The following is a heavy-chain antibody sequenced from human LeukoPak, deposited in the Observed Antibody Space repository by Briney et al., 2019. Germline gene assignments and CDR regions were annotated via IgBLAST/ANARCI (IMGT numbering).Heavy chain of an antibody. V-gene: IGHV4-34*01. D-gene: IGHD2-2*01. CDR2: INHSGST. CDR3: ARGRLGIVVHSPVDY. Sequence: SETLSLTCAVYGGSFSGYYWNWIREPPGKGLEWIGEINHSGSTNYNPSLKSRVTISVDTSKNQFSLKLSSVTAADTAVYYCARGRLGIVVHSPVDYWGQGTLVTVSS. J-gene: IGHJ4*02. CDR1: GGSFSGYY.